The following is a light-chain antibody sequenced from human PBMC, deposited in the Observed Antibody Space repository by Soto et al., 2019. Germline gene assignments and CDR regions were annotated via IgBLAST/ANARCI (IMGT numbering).Light chain of an antibody. CDR2: RAA. CDR1: DNIAPW. J-gene: IGKJ1*01. V-gene: IGKV1-5*03. CDR3: QHYNSFSRT. Sequence: TQMTQLPYALTASFCDRVAITCLASDNIAPWVAWYQQKPGKAPKLLIYRAANLADEVPSRFAGSGSGTDFTLTITRLQPDDFATYYCQHYNSFSRTFGQGTKVDIK.